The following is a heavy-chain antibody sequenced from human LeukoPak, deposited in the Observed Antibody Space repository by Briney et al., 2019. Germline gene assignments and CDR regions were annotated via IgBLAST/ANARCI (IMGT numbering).Heavy chain of an antibody. Sequence: GGSLRLSCTASGFTFSSYEMNWVRQAPGKGLEWVSYISSSGSTIYYADSVKGRFTISRDNAKNSLYMQMNSLRAEDTAVYYCATRDGYNYVPPYWGQGTLVTVSS. CDR3: ATRDGYNYVPPY. CDR1: GFTFSSYE. J-gene: IGHJ4*02. CDR2: ISSSGSTI. D-gene: IGHD5-24*01. V-gene: IGHV3-48*03.